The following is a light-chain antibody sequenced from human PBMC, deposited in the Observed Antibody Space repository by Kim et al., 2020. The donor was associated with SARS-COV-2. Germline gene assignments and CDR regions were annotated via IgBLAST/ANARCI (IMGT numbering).Light chain of an antibody. V-gene: IGLV8-61*01. CDR2: STN. CDR1: SGSVSTSYY. J-gene: IGLJ2*01. Sequence: QAVVTQEPSFSVSPGGTVTLTCGLSSGSVSTSYYPSWYQQNPGQAPRTLIYSTNTRSSGVPDRFSGSILGNKAALTITGAQADDESDYYCVLYMGSGISEFGGGTQLTVL. CDR3: VLYMGSGISE.